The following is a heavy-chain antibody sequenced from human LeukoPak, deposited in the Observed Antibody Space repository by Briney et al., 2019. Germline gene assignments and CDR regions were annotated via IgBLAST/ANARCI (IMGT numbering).Heavy chain of an antibody. J-gene: IGHJ4*02. CDR2: IRYDGSNK. V-gene: IGHV3-30*02. CDR3: AKDEHYYGSGSLFDY. D-gene: IGHD3-10*01. CDR1: GFTFSSYG. Sequence: GGSLRLSCAASGFTFSSYGMHWVRQAPGKGLEWVAFIRYDGSNKYYADSVKGRFTISRDNSKNTLYLQMNSLRAEDTAVYYCAKDEHYYGSGSLFDYWGQGTLVTVSS.